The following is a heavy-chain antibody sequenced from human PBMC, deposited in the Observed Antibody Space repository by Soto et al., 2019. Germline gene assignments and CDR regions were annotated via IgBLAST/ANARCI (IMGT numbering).Heavy chain of an antibody. D-gene: IGHD6-19*01. CDR3: AKDRDDRSGWYSWFDP. Sequence: EVQLLDSGGGLAQPGGSLRLSCAASGFTFSSYATRWVRQTPGRGLERVSSITGSGGSTYYADSVEGRFTISRETPKNTLDLQMNALRAADTAGYYCAKDRDDRSGWYSWFDPRGQGMLVTVSS. V-gene: IGHV3-23*01. CDR2: ITGSGGST. CDR1: GFTFSSYA. J-gene: IGHJ5*02.